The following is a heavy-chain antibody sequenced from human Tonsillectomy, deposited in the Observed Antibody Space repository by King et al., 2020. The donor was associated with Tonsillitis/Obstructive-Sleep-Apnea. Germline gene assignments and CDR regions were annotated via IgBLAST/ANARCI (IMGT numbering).Heavy chain of an antibody. CDR3: ARVRELPDY. V-gene: IGHV3-48*03. CDR1: GFTFSSYE. Sequence: VQLVESGGGLVQPGGSLRLSCAASGFTFSSYEMNWVRQAPGKGLEWVSYISSSGFTIYYADSVKGRFTISRDNAKNSLYLQMNSLRAEDTAVYYCARVRELPDYWGQGTLVTVSS. J-gene: IGHJ4*02. CDR2: ISSSGFTI. D-gene: IGHD1-26*01.